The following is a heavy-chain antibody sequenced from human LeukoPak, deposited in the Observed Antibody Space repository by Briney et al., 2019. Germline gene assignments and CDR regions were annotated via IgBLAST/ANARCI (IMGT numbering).Heavy chain of an antibody. CDR1: GYTFTSYG. CDR2: ISAYNGNT. J-gene: IGHJ4*02. V-gene: IGHV1-18*01. D-gene: IGHD3-22*01. CDR3: ARDVDSPYYYDSSGVDY. Sequence: VASVKVSCKASGYTFTSYGISWVRQAPGQGLEWMGWISAYNGNTNYAQKLQGRVTMTTDTSTSTAYMELRSLRSDDTAVYYCARDVDSPYYYDSSGVDYWGQGTLVTVSS.